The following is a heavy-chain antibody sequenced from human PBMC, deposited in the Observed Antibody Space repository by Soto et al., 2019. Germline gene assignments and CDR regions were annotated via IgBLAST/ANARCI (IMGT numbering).Heavy chain of an antibody. D-gene: IGHD6-13*01. V-gene: IGHV3-7*01. CDR3: ARDLGKLVWDYYYYYGMDV. CDR1: GFTFSSYW. CDR2: IKQDGSEK. Sequence: HPGGSLRLSCAASGFTFSSYWMSWVRQAPGKGLEWVANIKQDGSEKYYVDSVKGRFTISRDNAKNSLYLQMNSLRAEDTAVYYCARDLGKLVWDYYYYYGMDVWGQGTTVTVSS. J-gene: IGHJ6*02.